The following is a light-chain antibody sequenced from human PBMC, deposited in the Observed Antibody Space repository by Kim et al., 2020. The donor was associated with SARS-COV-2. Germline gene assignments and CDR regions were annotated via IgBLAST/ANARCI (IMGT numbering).Light chain of an antibody. J-gene: IGLJ1*01. CDR3: QVWDTPSSHYV. V-gene: IGLV3-21*01. CDR1: NIGSIP. CDR2: RDS. Sequence: AQGKTTRVTGRGANIGSIPVYRYRQGAGRAPVLVIYRDSDRPSGIPERFSGSNSGNTATLTISRVEAGDEADYYCQVWDTPSSHYVFGAGTKVTVL.